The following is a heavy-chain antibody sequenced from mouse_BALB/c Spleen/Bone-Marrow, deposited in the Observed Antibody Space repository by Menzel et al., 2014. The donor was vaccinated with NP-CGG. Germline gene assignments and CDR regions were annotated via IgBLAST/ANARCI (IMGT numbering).Heavy chain of an antibody. D-gene: IGHD3-1*01. V-gene: IGHV14-3*02. CDR3: ARTPRATFYFDY. CDR1: GFNIKDTY. J-gene: IGHJ2*01. Sequence: VQLKESGAELVKPGASVKLSCTASGFNIKDTYMHWVKPRPEQGLEWIGRIDPANGNTKYDPKFQGKATITADTSSNTAYLQLFSLTSEDTAVYYCARTPRATFYFDYWGQGTTLTVSS. CDR2: IDPANGNT.